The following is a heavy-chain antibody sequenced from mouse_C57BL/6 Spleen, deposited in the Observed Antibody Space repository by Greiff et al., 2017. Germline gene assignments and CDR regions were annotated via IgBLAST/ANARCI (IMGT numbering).Heavy chain of an antibody. CDR1: GYTFTSYW. V-gene: IGHV1-55*01. J-gene: IGHJ4*01. CDR3: ARKRGLRDAMDY. Sequence: QVQLQQPGAELVKPGASVKMSCKASGYTFTSYWITWVKQRPGQGLEWIGDIYPGSGSTNYNEKFKSKAPLSVDTSSSTAYMQLSSLTSEDSAVYYCARKRGLRDAMDYWGQGTSVTVSS. D-gene: IGHD3-1*01. CDR2: IYPGSGST.